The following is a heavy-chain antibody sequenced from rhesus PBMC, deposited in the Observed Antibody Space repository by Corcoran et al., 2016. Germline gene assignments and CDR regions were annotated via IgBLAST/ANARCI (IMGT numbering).Heavy chain of an antibody. V-gene: IGHV4-122*02. D-gene: IGHD2-2*01. Sequence: QVQLQESGPGLVKPSETLSLTCAVSGGSISSGYYYWSWIRQPPGKGLEWIGYITDRGSTSSHPSLKSREPVSRAPSKNQFSLKLSSVTAAETAVYYCARDAYCTSTTCYGFDYWGQGVLVTVSS. CDR3: ARDAYCTSTTCYGFDY. CDR2: ITDRGST. J-gene: IGHJ4*01. CDR1: GGSISSGYYY.